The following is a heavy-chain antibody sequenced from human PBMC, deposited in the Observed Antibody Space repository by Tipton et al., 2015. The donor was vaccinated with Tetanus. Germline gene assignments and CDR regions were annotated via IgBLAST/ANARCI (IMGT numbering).Heavy chain of an antibody. Sequence: SLRLSCAASGFTLSRYTLNWVRQAPGKGLEWVSSLSGSGDSTYYVDSVRGRFTISRDNSKNTLYLQMNSLRAEDSAVYYCARRQVEGGAHFDHWGQGTLVTVSS. CDR3: ARRQVEGGAHFDH. D-gene: IGHD3-16*01. CDR2: LSGSGDST. V-gene: IGHV3-23*01. J-gene: IGHJ4*02. CDR1: GFTLSRYT.